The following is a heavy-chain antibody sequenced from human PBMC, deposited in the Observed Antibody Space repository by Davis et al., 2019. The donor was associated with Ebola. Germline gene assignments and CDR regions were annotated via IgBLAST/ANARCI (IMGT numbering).Heavy chain of an antibody. CDR3: ARVYDYHYGMDV. CDR1: GYTLVSYY. Sequence: AASVKVSCKASGYTLVSYYAHWVRQAPGQGLEWMGIINPSGGTTTYAQKFQGRVTMTRDTSTNTLYMELSSLTSGDTAVYYCARVYDYHYGMDVWGQGTTVTVSS. J-gene: IGHJ6*02. V-gene: IGHV1-46*01. CDR2: INPSGGTT. D-gene: IGHD5-12*01.